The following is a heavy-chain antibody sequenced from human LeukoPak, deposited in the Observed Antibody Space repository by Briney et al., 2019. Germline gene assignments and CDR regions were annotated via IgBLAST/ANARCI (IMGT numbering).Heavy chain of an antibody. V-gene: IGHV4-59*01. CDR2: IYYSGST. CDR1: GGSISSYF. J-gene: IGHJ4*02. D-gene: IGHD3-16*01. Sequence: SETLSLTCTVSGGSISSYFWSWIRQPPGKGLEWIGYIYYSGSTNYNPSLKSRVTISVDTSKNQFTLKLSSVTAADTAVYYCARGRYGWLPFDYWGQGTLVTVSS. CDR3: ARGRYGWLPFDY.